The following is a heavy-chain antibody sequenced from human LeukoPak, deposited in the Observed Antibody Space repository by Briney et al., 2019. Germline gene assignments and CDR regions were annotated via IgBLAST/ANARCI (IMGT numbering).Heavy chain of an antibody. J-gene: IGHJ3*02. CDR2: IYYSGST. D-gene: IGHD6-19*01. CDR1: GGSISSYY. V-gene: IGHV4-59*01. Sequence: SETLSLTCTVSGGSISSYYWSWIRQPPGKGLEWIGYIYYSGSTNYNPSLKSRVTISVDTSKNQLSLKLTSATAADTAVYYCAGTKQWLAFDIWGQGTMVTVSS. CDR3: AGTKQWLAFDI.